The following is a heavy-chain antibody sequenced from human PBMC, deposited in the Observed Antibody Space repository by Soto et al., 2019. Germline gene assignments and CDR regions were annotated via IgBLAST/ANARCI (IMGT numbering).Heavy chain of an antibody. CDR1: GYTFTSYY. V-gene: IGHV1-46*01. J-gene: IGHJ4*02. CDR3: ARDRSYQADTAMANHLDY. CDR2: INPSGGST. Sequence: ASVKVSCKASGYTFTSYYMHWVRQAPGQGLEWMGIINPSGGSTSYAQKFQGRVTMTRDTSTSTVYMELSSLRSEDTAVYYCARDRSYQADTAMANHLDYWGQGTLVTVSS. D-gene: IGHD5-18*01.